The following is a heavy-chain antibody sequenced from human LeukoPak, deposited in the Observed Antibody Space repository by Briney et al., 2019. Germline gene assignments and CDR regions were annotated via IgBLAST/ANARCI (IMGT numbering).Heavy chain of an antibody. V-gene: IGHV3-23*01. CDR1: GFTFSSFA. D-gene: IGHD2-2*01. CDR2: ISGSRDIT. J-gene: IGHJ6*02. CDR3: AKGDYQLVSYDYYGLDV. Sequence: GGSLRLSCAASGFTFSSFAMTWVRQPPGKGLEWVSAISGSRDITYYADSVKGRFTISRDNSKNTLYLQINSLRAEDTAVYYCAKGDYQLVSYDYYGLDVWGQGTTVTVSS.